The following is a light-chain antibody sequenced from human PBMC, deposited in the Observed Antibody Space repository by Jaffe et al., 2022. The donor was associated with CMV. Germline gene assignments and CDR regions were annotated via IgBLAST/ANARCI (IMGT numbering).Light chain of an antibody. CDR1: QSVTSSY. J-gene: IGKJ1*01. CDR2: GAS. CDR3: QHYGGTPWT. V-gene: IGKV3-20*01. Sequence: EIVLTQSPGTLSLSPGERATVSCRASQSVTSSYLAWYQQKPGQAPRLLIYGASRRATGIPDRIGGSGSGTDFTLTISRLEPEDHAVYYCQHYGGTPWTFGQGTRVEIK.